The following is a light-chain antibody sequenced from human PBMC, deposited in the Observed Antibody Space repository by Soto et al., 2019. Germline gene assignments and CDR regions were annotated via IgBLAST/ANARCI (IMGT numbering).Light chain of an antibody. CDR3: QQYYSTPLT. CDR1: QTFSSW. J-gene: IGKJ4*01. CDR2: KAS. V-gene: IGKV1-5*03. Sequence: DIQMTQSPSTLSGSVGDRVTITCRASQTFSSWLAWYQQKPGKAPKLLIYKASTLKSGVPSRFSGSGSGTEFTLTISSLQAEDVAVYYCQQYYSTPLTFGGGTKVDI.